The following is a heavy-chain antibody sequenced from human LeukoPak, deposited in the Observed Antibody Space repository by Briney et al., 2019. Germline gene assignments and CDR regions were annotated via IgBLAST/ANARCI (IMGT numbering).Heavy chain of an antibody. V-gene: IGHV1-2*02. Sequence: ASVKVSCKASGYTFTAYYMHRVRQAPGQGLEWMGWINPNSGGTNYSQKFQGRVTMTRDTSITTAYMELSRLTSDDTAVYYCASHRGTTYYMDVWGKGTTVTISS. J-gene: IGHJ6*03. D-gene: IGHD1-1*01. CDR1: GYTFTAYY. CDR3: ASHRGTTYYMDV. CDR2: INPNSGGT.